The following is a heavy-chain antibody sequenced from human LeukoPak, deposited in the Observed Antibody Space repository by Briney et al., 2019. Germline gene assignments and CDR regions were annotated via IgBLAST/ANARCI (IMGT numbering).Heavy chain of an antibody. CDR2: INPNSGGT. CDR3: ARGLEMATIADYFDC. Sequence: GASVKVSCKASGYTFTGYYMHWVRQAPGQGLEWMGWINPNSGGTNYAQKFQGRITMTRDTSISTAYMELSRPTSDDTAVYYCARGLEMATIADYFDCWGQGTLVTVSS. J-gene: IGHJ4*02. CDR1: GYTFTGYY. D-gene: IGHD5-24*01. V-gene: IGHV1-2*02.